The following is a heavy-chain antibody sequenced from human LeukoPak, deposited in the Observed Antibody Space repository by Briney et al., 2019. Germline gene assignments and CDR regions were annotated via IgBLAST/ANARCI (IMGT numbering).Heavy chain of an antibody. CDR3: ARIGYHTLDY. CDR2: INTNTGNP. Sequence: ASVKVSCKASGYTLTNYAIHWVRQAPGQGLEWMGWINTNTGNPSYALDFTGRLVLSLDTSVSTAHLHLDSLKAEDTAVYFCARIGYHTLDYWGQGTLVTVSS. J-gene: IGHJ4*02. V-gene: IGHV7-4-1*01. D-gene: IGHD3-3*01. CDR1: GYTLTNYA.